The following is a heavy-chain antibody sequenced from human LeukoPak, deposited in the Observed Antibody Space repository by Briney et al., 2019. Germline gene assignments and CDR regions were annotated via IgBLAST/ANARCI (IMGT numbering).Heavy chain of an antibody. Sequence: PSETLSLTCAVYGGSFSNYYWSWIRQPPGKGLEWIGEINDSGRINYNLSLMSRVTVSVDTSKNQFSLRLTSVTATDTAVYHCARRWNYGRNYYIDVWGNGATVSVSS. CDR2: INDSGRI. D-gene: IGHD1-7*01. V-gene: IGHV4-34*01. CDR1: GGSFSNYY. CDR3: ARRWNYGRNYYIDV. J-gene: IGHJ6*03.